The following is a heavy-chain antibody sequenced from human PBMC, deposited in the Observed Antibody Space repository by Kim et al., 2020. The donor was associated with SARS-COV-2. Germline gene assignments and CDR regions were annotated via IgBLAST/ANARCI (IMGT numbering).Heavy chain of an antibody. CDR3: AREWGAVAGDAFDI. Sequence: QKVQGRVTSTRDTSAGTAYMELRRLRSEDTAVYYCAREWGAVAGDAFDIWGQGTMVTVSS. V-gene: IGHV1-3*01. D-gene: IGHD6-19*01. J-gene: IGHJ3*02.